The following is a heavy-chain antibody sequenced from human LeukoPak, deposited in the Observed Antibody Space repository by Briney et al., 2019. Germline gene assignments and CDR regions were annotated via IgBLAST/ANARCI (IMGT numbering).Heavy chain of an antibody. CDR3: ARGSTSDWPLDH. D-gene: IGHD2-2*01. CDR1: GYTFTSYA. CDR2: INAGNGNT. Sequence: ASVKVSCKASGYTFTSYAMHWVRQAPGQRLEWMGWINAGNGNTKYSQKFQGRVTITRDTSASTAYIELRSLRSEDTAMYYCARGSTSDWPLDHWGQEALVTISS. V-gene: IGHV1-3*01. J-gene: IGHJ4*02.